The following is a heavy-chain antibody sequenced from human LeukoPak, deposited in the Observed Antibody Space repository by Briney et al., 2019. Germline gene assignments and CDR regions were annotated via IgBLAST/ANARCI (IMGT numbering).Heavy chain of an antibody. CDR1: GFTLSLAW. CDR2: INEDGSTT. CDR3: VRDLGGRSGH. Sequence: GSLRLPCATSGFTLSLAWMHWVRQAPGKGLVWVSRINEDGSTTNYADSVKGRSTIFRDNAKNTLYLQMNSLRAEDTAVYYCVRDLGGRSGHWGQGTLVTVSS. V-gene: IGHV3-74*01. J-gene: IGHJ4*02. D-gene: IGHD1-26*01.